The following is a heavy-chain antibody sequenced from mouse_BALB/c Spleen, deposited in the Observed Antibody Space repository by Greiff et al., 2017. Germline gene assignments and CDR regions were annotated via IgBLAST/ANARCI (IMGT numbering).Heavy chain of an antibody. D-gene: IGHD2-1*01. J-gene: IGHJ3*01. Sequence: VKLQQPGAELVKPGAPVKLSCKASGYTFTSYWMNWVKQRPGRGLEWIGRIDPSDSETHYNQKFKDKATLTVDKSSSTAYIQLSSLTSEDSAVYYCARGDGNYAWFAYWGQGTLVTVSA. CDR1: GYTFTSYW. CDR2: IDPSDSET. V-gene: IGHV1-69*02. CDR3: ARGDGNYAWFAY.